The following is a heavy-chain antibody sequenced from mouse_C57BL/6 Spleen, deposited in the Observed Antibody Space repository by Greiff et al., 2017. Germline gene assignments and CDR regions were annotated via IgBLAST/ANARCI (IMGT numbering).Heavy chain of an antibody. CDR1: GYTFTDHT. CDR2: IYPRDGST. D-gene: IGHD1-1*01. CDR3: ARRYYYGSSYGYFDV. Sequence: VQLQQSDAELVKPGASVKISCKVSGYTFTDHTIHWMKQRPEQGLEWIGYIYPRDGSTKYNEKFKGKATLTADKSSSTAYMQLNSLTSEDSAVYCCARRYYYGSSYGYFDVWGTGTTVTVSS. V-gene: IGHV1-78*01. J-gene: IGHJ1*03.